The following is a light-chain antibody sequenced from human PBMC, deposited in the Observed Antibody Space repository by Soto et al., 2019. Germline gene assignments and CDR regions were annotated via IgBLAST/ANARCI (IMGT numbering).Light chain of an antibody. CDR1: SSDVGGYNY. CDR2: EVT. V-gene: IGLV2-14*01. CDR3: CSCTSISSYV. J-gene: IGLJ1*01. Sequence: QSVLTQPASVSGSPGQSITISCTGTSSDVGGYNYVSWYQQHPGKAPKLMIYEVTVRPSVVSYRCSGSKFGKAAALTFSCLQVEDEADYCCCSCTSISSYVFGTGTKVTVL.